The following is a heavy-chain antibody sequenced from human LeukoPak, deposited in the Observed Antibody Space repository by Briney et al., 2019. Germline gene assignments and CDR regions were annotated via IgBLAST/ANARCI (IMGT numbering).Heavy chain of an antibody. D-gene: IGHD3-3*01. CDR2: INHSGST. CDR3: ARVSSGKYYDFWSGRRKNNWFDP. J-gene: IGHJ5*02. CDR1: GGSFSGYY. Sequence: SETLSLTCAVYGGSFSGYYWSWIRQPPGKGLEWIGEINHSGSTNYNPSLKSRVTISVDTSRNQFSLKLSSVTAADTAVYYCARVSSGKYYDFWSGRRKNNWFDPWGQGTLVTVSS. V-gene: IGHV4-34*01.